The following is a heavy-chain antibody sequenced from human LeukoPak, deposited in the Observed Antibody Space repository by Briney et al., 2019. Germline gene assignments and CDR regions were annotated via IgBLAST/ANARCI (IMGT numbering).Heavy chain of an antibody. D-gene: IGHD2-2*03. J-gene: IGHJ5*02. CDR2: IY. CDR1: GGSISSTSYY. Sequence: PSETLSLTCVVSGGSISSTSYYWSWLRQPPWKGLEWIGSIYYSPSLKSRVTISVDTSKNQFSLKLSSVTAADTAVYYCARLLRVGYCSTTTCNWFDPWGQGTLVTVSS. CDR3: ARLLRVGYCSTTTCNWFDP. V-gene: IGHV4-61*05.